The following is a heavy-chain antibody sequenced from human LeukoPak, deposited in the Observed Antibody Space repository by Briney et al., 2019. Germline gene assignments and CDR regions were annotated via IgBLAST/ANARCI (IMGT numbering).Heavy chain of an antibody. CDR3: ARDYSSSGYPPMPGDH. CDR1: GGTFSSYA. D-gene: IGHD6-13*01. J-gene: IGHJ4*02. V-gene: IGHV1-69*13. Sequence: ASVKVSCKASGGTFSSYAISWVRQAPGQGLEWMGGIIPIFGTANYAQKFQGRVTIIADESTSTAYMELSSLTSEDTAVYYCARDYSSSGYPPMPGDHWGQGTLVTVSS. CDR2: IIPIFGTA.